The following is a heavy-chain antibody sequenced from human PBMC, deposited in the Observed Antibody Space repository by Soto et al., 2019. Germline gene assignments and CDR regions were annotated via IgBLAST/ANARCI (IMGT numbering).Heavy chain of an antibody. V-gene: IGHV3-74*01. D-gene: IGHD1-1*01. CDR1: GFTLRGYW. J-gene: IGHJ4*02. Sequence: EVQLVESGGGLVQPGGSLRLSCAASGFTLRGYWMHWVRQAPGKGLVWVSRINSDGSSTSYADSVKGRFTISRDNAKNTLYLQMNSRRAEDTAVYYCAKDGRLGQFDYWGQGTLVTASS. CDR3: AKDGRLGQFDY. CDR2: INSDGSST.